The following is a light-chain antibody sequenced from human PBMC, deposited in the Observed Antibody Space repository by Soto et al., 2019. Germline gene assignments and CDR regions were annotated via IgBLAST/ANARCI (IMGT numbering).Light chain of an antibody. Sequence: EIVMTQSPATLSVSPGERATLSSRASQSVSSNLAWYQKKPGQAPRLLIYGASTRATGIPARFSGSGSGTEFTLTISSLQSVDFAVYYCQQYYNWSWTFGQGTKVEIK. CDR3: QQYYNWSWT. V-gene: IGKV3-15*01. CDR2: GAS. J-gene: IGKJ1*01. CDR1: QSVSSN.